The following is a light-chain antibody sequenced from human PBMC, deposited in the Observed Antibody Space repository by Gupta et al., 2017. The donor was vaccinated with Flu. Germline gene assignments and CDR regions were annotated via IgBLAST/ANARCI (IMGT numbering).Light chain of an antibody. CDR1: NSNIGSNP. J-gene: IGLJ1*01. CDR2: GNS. V-gene: IGLV1-44*01. Sequence: QSVLAQPPSASETPGQRVTIACSGSNSNIGSNPVNWYQQVPGTAPKLLIYGNSQRPSGVPDRFSGSKSGTSASLAISGLQSEDEADYYCAAWDDSLNGHYVFGTGTKVTVL. CDR3: AAWDDSLNGHYV.